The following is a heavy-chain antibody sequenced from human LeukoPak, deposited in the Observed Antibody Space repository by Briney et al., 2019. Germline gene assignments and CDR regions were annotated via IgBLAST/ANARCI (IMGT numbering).Heavy chain of an antibody. CDR1: GGSISSGGYS. CDR3: ARTSIAARRTNAFDI. J-gene: IGHJ3*02. D-gene: IGHD6-6*01. CDR2: IYHSGST. V-gene: IGHV4-30-2*01. Sequence: SETLSLTCAVSGGSISSGGYSWSWIRQPPGKGLEWIGYIYHSGSTYYNPSLKSRVTISVDRSKNQFSLKLSSVTAADTAVYYCARTSIAARRTNAFDIWGQGTMVTVSS.